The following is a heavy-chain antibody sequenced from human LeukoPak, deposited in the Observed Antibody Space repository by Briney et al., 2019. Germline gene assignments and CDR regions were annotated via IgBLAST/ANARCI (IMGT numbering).Heavy chain of an antibody. V-gene: IGHV4-59*01. CDR1: GASITSYF. D-gene: IGHD6-13*01. CDR2: IYYSGTS. Sequence: PSETLSLTCTVSGASITSYFWAWIRQPPGKGLECLGYIYYSGTSNSNPSLRSRLTISVDTSKNQLSLKLNSVTAADTALYYCARVGFTRRVSAPSVAFDIWGRGTMVTVSS. CDR3: ARVGFTRRVSAPSVAFDI. J-gene: IGHJ3*02.